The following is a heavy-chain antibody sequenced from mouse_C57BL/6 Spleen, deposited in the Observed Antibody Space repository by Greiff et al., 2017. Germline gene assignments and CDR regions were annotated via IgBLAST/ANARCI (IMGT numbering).Heavy chain of an antibody. CDR2: IYPGDGDT. Sequence: QVQLQQSGAELVKPGASVKISCKASGYAFSSYWMNWVKQRPGKGLEWIGQIYPGDGDTNYNGKFKGKATLTADKSSSTAYMQLSSLTSEDSSVYFCARSIYYDRGAPYYYAMDDGGQGTSVTVSS. J-gene: IGHJ4*01. V-gene: IGHV1-80*01. D-gene: IGHD2-4*01. CDR1: GYAFSSYW. CDR3: ARSIYYDRGAPYYYAMDD.